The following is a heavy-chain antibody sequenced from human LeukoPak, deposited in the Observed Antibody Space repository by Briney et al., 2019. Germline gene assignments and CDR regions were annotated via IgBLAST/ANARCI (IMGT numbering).Heavy chain of an antibody. Sequence: ASVKVSCKASRGTFSSYAISWVRQAPGQRLEWMGRIIPILGIANYAQKFQGRVTITADKSTSTAYMELSSLRSEDTAVYYCASRPYYYDSSGYYQWGQGTLVTVSS. J-gene: IGHJ4*02. D-gene: IGHD3-22*01. CDR3: ASRPYYYDSSGYYQ. CDR1: RGTFSSYA. V-gene: IGHV1-69*04. CDR2: IIPILGIA.